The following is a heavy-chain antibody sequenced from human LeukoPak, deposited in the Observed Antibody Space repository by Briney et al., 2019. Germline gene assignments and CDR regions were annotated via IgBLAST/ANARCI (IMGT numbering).Heavy chain of an antibody. Sequence: GRSLRLSCAASGFTFSSCGMHWVRQAPGKGLEWVAVIWYDGSNKYYADSVKGRFTISRDNSKNTLYLQVNSLRAEDTAVYYCARDKITGTTGGYYYGMDVWGQGTTVTVSS. CDR1: GFTFSSCG. J-gene: IGHJ6*02. CDR2: IWYDGSNK. D-gene: IGHD1-7*01. CDR3: ARDKITGTTGGYYYGMDV. V-gene: IGHV3-33*01.